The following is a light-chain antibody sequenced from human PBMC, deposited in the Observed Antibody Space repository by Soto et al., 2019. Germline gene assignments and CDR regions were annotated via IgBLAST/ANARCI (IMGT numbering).Light chain of an antibody. CDR2: WAS. CDR1: QSVLYTSNNMNY. V-gene: IGKV4-1*01. Sequence: DIVMTQSPDSLAVSLGERATINCKSSQSVLYTSNNMNYLAWYRQKPGQPPKVLIYWASTRESGVPDRFSGSGSVTDFTLTISSLQAEDVAVYYCHQYYSTPPTFGQGTKVESK. J-gene: IGKJ1*01. CDR3: HQYYSTPPT.